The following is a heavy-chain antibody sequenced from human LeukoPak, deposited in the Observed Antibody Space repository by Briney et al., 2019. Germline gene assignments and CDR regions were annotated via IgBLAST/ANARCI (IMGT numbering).Heavy chain of an antibody. V-gene: IGHV3-21*01. CDR3: ARRLVAALDGMDV. J-gene: IGHJ6*02. Sequence: GGSLRLSCAASGFTFSSYSINWVRQAPGKGLEWVSSISSSSRYIYYADSVKGRFAISRDNAKNSLYLQMNSLRAEDTAVDYCARRLVAALDGMDVWGQGTTVTVSS. D-gene: IGHD2-15*01. CDR2: ISSSSRYI. CDR1: GFTFSSYS.